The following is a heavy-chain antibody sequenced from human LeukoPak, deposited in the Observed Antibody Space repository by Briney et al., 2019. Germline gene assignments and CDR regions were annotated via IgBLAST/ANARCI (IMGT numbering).Heavy chain of an antibody. J-gene: IGHJ6*03. CDR1: GVSISSHY. V-gene: IGHV4-59*11. CDR2: IYYSGST. CDR3: ARRTGYLNYYYYYYLDV. Sequence: SETLSLTCTVSGVSISSHYWSWIRQPPGKGLEWLGYIYYSGSTNYNPSLESRLIISVDTSRNQFFLKLSSVPAAESAVVYCARRTGYLNYYYYYYLDVWGNGTTVTVSS. D-gene: IGHD3/OR15-3a*01.